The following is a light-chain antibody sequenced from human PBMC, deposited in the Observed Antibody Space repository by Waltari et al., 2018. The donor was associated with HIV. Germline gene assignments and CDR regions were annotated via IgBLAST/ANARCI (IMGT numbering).Light chain of an antibody. CDR2: GAS. V-gene: IGKV3-15*01. Sequence: EIVMTQSPATLSVATGERATLSCRASQSVSSKLAWYQQKPGQAPRLLIYGASTRPTGIPARFSGGGSGTEFTLTISSLQSEDFAVYYCQQYNNWPLTFGGGTRVEI. CDR1: QSVSSK. CDR3: QQYNNWPLT. J-gene: IGKJ4*01.